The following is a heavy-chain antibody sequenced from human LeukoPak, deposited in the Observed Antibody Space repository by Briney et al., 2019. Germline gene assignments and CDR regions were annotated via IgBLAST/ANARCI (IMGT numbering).Heavy chain of an antibody. V-gene: IGHV4-34*01. CDR2: INHSGST. J-gene: IGHJ4*02. CDR3: ARDALRASDSSFYYVPGYYFDS. CDR1: GGSFSGYY. D-gene: IGHD3-22*01. Sequence: SETLSLTCAVYGGSFSGYYWSWIRQPPGKGLEWIGEINHSGSTNYNPSPKSRVTISVDTSKNQFSLKLSSVTAADTAVYYCARDALRASDSSFYYVPGYYFDSWGQGTLVTVSS.